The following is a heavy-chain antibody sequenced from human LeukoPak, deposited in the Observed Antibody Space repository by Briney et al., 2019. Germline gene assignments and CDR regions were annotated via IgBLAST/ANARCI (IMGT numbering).Heavy chain of an antibody. D-gene: IGHD5-24*01. CDR1: GFTFNTYT. J-gene: IGHJ5*02. Sequence: PGGSLRLSCAASGFTFNTYTMNWVRQAPGKGLEWVASISGSGDDPSYADSVKGRFTISRDNSRNTLYLQMNSLRAEDTAVYYCAKQFVDIWGQGTLVTVSS. CDR2: ISGSGDDP. V-gene: IGHV3-23*01. CDR3: AKQFVDI.